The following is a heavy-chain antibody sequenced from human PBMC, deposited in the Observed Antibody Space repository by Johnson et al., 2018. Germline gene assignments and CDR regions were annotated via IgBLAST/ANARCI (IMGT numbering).Heavy chain of an antibody. CDR3: ARLALGDDYVWGSYPPASGAFDI. V-gene: IGHV4-4*02. Sequence: QVQLQESGPGLVKPSGTXSLTCAVSGGSISSSNWWSWVRQPPGKGLEWIGEIYHSGSTNYNPSLQSRVHILVDKSKTQFSLKLSSVTAAATAVYYCARLALGDDYVWGSYPPASGAFDIWGQGTMVTVSS. J-gene: IGHJ3*02. CDR1: GGSISSSNW. D-gene: IGHD3-16*02. CDR2: IYHSGST.